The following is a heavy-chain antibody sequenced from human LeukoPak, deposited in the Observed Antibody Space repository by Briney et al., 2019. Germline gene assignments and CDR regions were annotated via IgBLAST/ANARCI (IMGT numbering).Heavy chain of an antibody. J-gene: IGHJ4*02. CDR1: GGSMSDYY. V-gene: IGHV4-59*01. CDR2: ISYSGKS. D-gene: IGHD1-14*01. Sequence: PSETLSLTCTVSGGSMSDYYWGCIRQPPGKGLEWIGYISYSGKSNSNPSLKSRVTMSVDISNNQFSLKLASVTAADTAVYYCVRVGRSLHLNPDFWGRGTLVTVSS. CDR3: VRVGRSLHLNPDF.